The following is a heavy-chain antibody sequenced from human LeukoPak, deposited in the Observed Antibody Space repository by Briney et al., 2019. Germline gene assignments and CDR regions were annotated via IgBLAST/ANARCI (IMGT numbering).Heavy chain of an antibody. CDR3: ARDGSGSNGHFDY. D-gene: IGHD3-10*01. V-gene: IGHV4-31*03. CDR1: GVSISRGGYY. CDR2: ISYSGST. Sequence: SQTLSLTCTVSGVSISRGGYYWVWIGQRPGKGLEWIGYISYSGSTHYNPSLKSRVTMSVDTSKNQFSLNLSFVTAADTAVYYCARDGSGSNGHFDYWGQGILATVSS. J-gene: IGHJ4*02.